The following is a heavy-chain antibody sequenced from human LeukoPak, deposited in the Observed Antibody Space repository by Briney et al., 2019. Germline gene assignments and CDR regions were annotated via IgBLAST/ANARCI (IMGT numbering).Heavy chain of an antibody. D-gene: IGHD4-17*01. CDR2: INHSGST. V-gene: IGHV4-34*01. Sequence: PSETLSLTCAVYGGSFSGYYWSWIRQPPGKGLEWIGEINHSGSTNYNPSLKSRVTISVDTSKNQFSLKLSSVTAADTAVYYCARGDDYGDNWFDPWGQGTLVTVPS. J-gene: IGHJ5*02. CDR3: ARGDDYGDNWFDP. CDR1: GGSFSGYY.